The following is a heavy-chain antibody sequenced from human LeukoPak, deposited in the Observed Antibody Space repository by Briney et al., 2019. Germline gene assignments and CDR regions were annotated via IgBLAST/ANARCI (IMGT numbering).Heavy chain of an antibody. D-gene: IGHD6-13*01. Sequence: GGSLRLSCASSGFTFSSYAMRWVRQAPGKGLEWVAAISGSGGSTYYADSVKGRFTISRDNSKSTLYLQMNSLRAEDTAVYYCAKIQQLPTDYWGQGTLVTVSS. V-gene: IGHV3-23*01. CDR3: AKIQQLPTDY. CDR2: ISGSGGST. J-gene: IGHJ4*02. CDR1: GFTFSSYA.